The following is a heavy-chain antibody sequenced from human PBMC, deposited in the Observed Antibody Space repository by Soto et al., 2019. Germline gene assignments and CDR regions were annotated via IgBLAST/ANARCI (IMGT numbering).Heavy chain of an antibody. D-gene: IGHD2-15*01. CDR3: AKRRGAGGHFDY. CDR1: GFTFSSYA. Sequence: DVQLLESGGGLVQPEGSLRLSCAASGFTFSSYAMGWVRQGPGKGLEWVAVDSIGGSTHYADSVRGRFTITRDNSKNALSLQMNSLTAEDTAVYFCAKRRGAGGHFDYWGQGALVTVSS. J-gene: IGHJ4*02. V-gene: IGHV3-23*01. CDR2: DSIGGST.